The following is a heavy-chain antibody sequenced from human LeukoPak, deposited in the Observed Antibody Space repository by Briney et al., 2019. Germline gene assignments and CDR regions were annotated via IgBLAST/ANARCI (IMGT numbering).Heavy chain of an antibody. D-gene: IGHD2-2*02. CDR1: GGTFSSYA. J-gene: IGHJ4*02. Sequence: ASVKVSCKASGGTFSSYAISWVRQAPGQGLEWMGGIIPIFGTANYAQKSQGRVTITADESTSTAYMELSSLRSEDTAVYYCARGGLGYCSSTSCYNFDYWGQGTLVTVSS. CDR3: ARGGLGYCSSTSCYNFDY. V-gene: IGHV1-69*13. CDR2: IIPIFGTA.